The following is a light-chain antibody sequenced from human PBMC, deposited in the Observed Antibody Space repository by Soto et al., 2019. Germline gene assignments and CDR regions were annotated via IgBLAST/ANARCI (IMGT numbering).Light chain of an antibody. Sequence: QSALTQPASVSGSPGQSIAISCTGTSSDVGGHNYVSWYQQRPGKAPELIIYDVTNRPSRVSNRFSGSKSGNTASLTISGLQAEDEADYYCCSYTVTTTRDGRVFGGGTKLTVL. J-gene: IGLJ3*02. CDR1: SSDVGGHNY. V-gene: IGLV2-14*01. CDR2: DVT. CDR3: CSYTVTTTRDGRV.